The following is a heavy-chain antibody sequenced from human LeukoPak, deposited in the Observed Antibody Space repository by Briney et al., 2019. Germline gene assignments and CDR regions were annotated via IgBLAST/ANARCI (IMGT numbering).Heavy chain of an antibody. CDR2: ISSSSSYI. CDR1: GFTFSSYS. Sequence: GGSLRLSCAASGFTFSSYSMNWVRQAPGKGLEWVSSISSSSSYIYYADSVKGRFTISRDNAKNSLYLQMNSLRAEDTAVYYCARDMAGYSSGWLGSYYCYGMDVWGQGTTVTVSS. J-gene: IGHJ6*02. CDR3: ARDMAGYSSGWLGSYYCYGMDV. D-gene: IGHD6-19*01. V-gene: IGHV3-21*01.